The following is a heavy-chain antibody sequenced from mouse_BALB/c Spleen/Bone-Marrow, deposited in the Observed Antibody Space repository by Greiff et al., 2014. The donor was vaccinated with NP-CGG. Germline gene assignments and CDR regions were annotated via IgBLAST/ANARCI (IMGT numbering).Heavy chain of an antibody. CDR1: GFNIKDYY. V-gene: IGHV14-4*02. CDR2: IDPENGDT. D-gene: IGHD2-14*01. CDR3: NARDYRYEGYAMDY. J-gene: IGHJ4*01. Sequence: VQLQQSGAELVRSGASVKLSCTASGFNIKDYYMHWVKQRPEQGLEWIGWIDPENGDTEYAPKFQGKATMTADTSSNTAYLQLSSLTSEDTAVHYCNARDYRYEGYAMDYWGQGTSVTVSS.